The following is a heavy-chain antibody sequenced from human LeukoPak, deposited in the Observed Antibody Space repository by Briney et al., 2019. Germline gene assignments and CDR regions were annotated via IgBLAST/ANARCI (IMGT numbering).Heavy chain of an antibody. CDR2: INWNGGST. V-gene: IGHV3-20*04. CDR1: GFTFDDYG. D-gene: IGHD6-13*01. Sequence: GGSLRLSCAASGFTFDDYGMSWVRQAPGKGLEWVSGINWNGGSTGYADSVKGRFTISRDNSKNTLYLQMNSLRAEDTAVYYCARDTRYSSNWILDYWGQGTLVTVSS. J-gene: IGHJ4*02. CDR3: ARDTRYSSNWILDY.